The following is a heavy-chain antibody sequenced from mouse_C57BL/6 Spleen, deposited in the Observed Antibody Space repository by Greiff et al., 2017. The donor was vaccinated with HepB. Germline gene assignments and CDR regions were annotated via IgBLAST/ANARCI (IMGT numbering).Heavy chain of an antibody. CDR1: GFTFSDAW. V-gene: IGHV6-6*01. CDR2: IRNKANNHAT. D-gene: IGHD1-1*01. Sequence: EVKVEESGGGLVQPGGSMKLSCAASGFTFSDAWMDWVRQSPEKGLEWVAEIRNKANNHATYYAESVKGRFTISRDDSKSSVYLQMNSLRAEDTGIYYCTRYYGSSGRAFDYWGQGTTLTVSS. J-gene: IGHJ2*01. CDR3: TRYYGSSGRAFDY.